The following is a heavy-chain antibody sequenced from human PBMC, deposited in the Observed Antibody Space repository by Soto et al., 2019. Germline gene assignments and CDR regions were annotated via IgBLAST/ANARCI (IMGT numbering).Heavy chain of an antibody. V-gene: IGHV5-51*01. J-gene: IGHJ6*02. CDR1: GYSFASYW. CDR3: ARTRSFTLGFYYDGMDV. CDR2: IYPGDSDT. Sequence: EVQLVQSGAEVKKPGESLKICCQGSGYSFASYWIGGVRQMPGKDLEWMGIIYPGDSDTRYSPSFEGQVTISADKSLRTAYLQWTSLKASDTALYYCARTRSFTLGFYYDGMDVWGQGTTVTVSS. D-gene: IGHD6-6*01.